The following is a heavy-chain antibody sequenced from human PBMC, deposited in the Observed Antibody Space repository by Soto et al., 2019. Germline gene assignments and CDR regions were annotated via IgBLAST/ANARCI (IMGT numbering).Heavy chain of an antibody. CDR2: LSGSGGFT. J-gene: IGHJ4*02. CDR3: GKDRYYDSRIIDS. CDR1: GFTFNTYA. Sequence: LRLSCAASGFTFNTYAMSWVRQAPGKGLEWVASLSGSGGFTEHADSVKGRFSISRDNSKNTLFLQMNGLRVDDTAVYYCGKDRYYDSRIIDSWGAGTLVPVSS. D-gene: IGHD3-22*01. V-gene: IGHV3-23*01.